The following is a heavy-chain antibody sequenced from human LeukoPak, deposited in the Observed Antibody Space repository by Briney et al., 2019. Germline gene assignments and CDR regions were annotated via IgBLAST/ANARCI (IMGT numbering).Heavy chain of an antibody. Sequence: GGSLRLSCAASGFTFSSYEMNWVRQAPGKGLEWVSYISSSGSTIYYADSVKGRFTISRDNAKNSLYLQVNSLRAEDTAVYYCARVIAVADFDYWGQGTLVTVSS. D-gene: IGHD6-19*01. CDR2: ISSSGSTI. J-gene: IGHJ4*02. CDR1: GFTFSSYE. V-gene: IGHV3-48*03. CDR3: ARVIAVADFDY.